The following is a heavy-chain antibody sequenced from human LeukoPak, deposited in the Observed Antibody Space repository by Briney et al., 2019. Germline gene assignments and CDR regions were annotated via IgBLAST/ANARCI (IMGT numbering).Heavy chain of an antibody. J-gene: IGHJ4*02. CDR3: AKGGKWDVTPFDY. V-gene: IGHV3-23*01. CDR1: GFTFSSHW. CDR2: ISGGGST. Sequence: HPGRSLRLSCAASGFTFSSHWMHWVRQAPGKGLEWVSTISGGGSTYYADSVKGRFTISRDNSKNTLYLQVNSLRAEDTAVYYCAKGGKWDVTPFDYWGQGTLVTVSS. D-gene: IGHD1-26*01.